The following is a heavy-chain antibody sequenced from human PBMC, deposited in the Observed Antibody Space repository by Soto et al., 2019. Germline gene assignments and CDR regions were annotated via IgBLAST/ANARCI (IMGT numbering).Heavy chain of an antibody. D-gene: IGHD3-3*01. Sequence: QVPLVQSGAELKKPGSSVKVSCEASGDTSTIYTITWVRQAPGQGLTWLGRIVPLLGITNYARNFQDRLTITADQSKGRAYMELRSLRFEDTPLYYCATEKYGVGRVGVYDWGQGTQVTVSS. J-gene: IGHJ4*02. CDR1: GDTSTIYT. V-gene: IGHV1-69*08. CDR3: ATEKYGVGRVGVYD. CDR2: IVPLLGIT.